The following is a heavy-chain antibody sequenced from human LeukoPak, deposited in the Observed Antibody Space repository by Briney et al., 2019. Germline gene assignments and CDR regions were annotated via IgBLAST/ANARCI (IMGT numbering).Heavy chain of an antibody. CDR2: IYYSGST. D-gene: IGHD3-22*01. J-gene: IGHJ4*02. Sequence: SETLSLTCTVSGGSISSSSYYWGWIRQPPGQGLEWIVSIYYSGSTYYNPSLKSRVTISVDTSKNQFSLKLSSVTAADTAVYYCARQGDYYDSSGAFDYWGQGTLVTVSS. CDR1: GGSISSSSYY. V-gene: IGHV4-39*01. CDR3: ARQGDYYDSSGAFDY.